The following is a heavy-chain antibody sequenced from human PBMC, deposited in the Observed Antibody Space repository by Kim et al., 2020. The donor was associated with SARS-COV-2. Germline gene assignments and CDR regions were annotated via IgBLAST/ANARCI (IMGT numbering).Heavy chain of an antibody. Sequence: VKGRFTISRDDSKNAAYLQMNSLKTEDTAVYYCTRVPGETLACWDASDVWGQGTMVTVSS. J-gene: IGHJ3*01. CDR3: TRVPGETLACWDASDV. D-gene: IGHD7-27*01. V-gene: IGHV3-73*01.